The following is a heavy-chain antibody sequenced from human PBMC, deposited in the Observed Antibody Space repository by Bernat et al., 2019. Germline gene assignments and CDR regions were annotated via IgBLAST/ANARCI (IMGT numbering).Heavy chain of an antibody. J-gene: IGHJ6*02. Sequence: QVQLVESGGGVVQPGRSLRLSCAASGFTFSSYAMHWVRQAPGKGLEWVAVISYDGSNKYYADSVKGRFTISRDNSKNTLYLQMNSLRAEDTAVYYCATGDDCWSGYYYSHIDVWGQGTMVTVSS. V-gene: IGHV3-30-3*01. CDR3: ATGDDCWSGYYYSHIDV. CDR1: GFTFSSYA. D-gene: IGHD3-3*01. CDR2: ISYDGSNK.